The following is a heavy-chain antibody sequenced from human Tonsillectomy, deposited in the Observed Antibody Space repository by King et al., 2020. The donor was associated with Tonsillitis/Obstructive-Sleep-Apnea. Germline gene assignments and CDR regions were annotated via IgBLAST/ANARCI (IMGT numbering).Heavy chain of an antibody. CDR3: ARFCLRCGGDCCLFDY. Sequence: VQLQESGPGLVKPSETLSLTCTVSGGSISSYYWSWIRQPAGKGLEWIGRIYTSGSTNYNPSLKSRVTMSVDTSKNQFSLKLSSVTAADTAVYYCARFCLRCGGDCCLFDYWGQGTLVTVSS. V-gene: IGHV4-4*07. J-gene: IGHJ4*02. CDR1: GGSISSYY. CDR2: IYTSGST. D-gene: IGHD2-21*02.